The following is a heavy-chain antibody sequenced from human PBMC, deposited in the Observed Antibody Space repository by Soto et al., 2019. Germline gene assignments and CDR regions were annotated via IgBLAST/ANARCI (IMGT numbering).Heavy chain of an antibody. J-gene: IGHJ4*02. V-gene: IGHV4-59*01. CDR3: ARISRDGYNSFDY. CDR1: GGSISSYY. D-gene: IGHD5-12*01. Sequence: PSETLSLTCTVSGGSISSYYWSWIRQPPGKGLEWIGYIYYSGSTNYNPSLKSRVTISVDTSKNQFSLKLSSVTAADTAVYYCARISRDGYNSFDYWGQGTLVPVSS. CDR2: IYYSGST.